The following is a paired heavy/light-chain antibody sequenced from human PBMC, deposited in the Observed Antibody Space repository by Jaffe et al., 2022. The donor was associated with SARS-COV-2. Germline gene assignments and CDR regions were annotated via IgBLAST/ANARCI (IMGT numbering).Light chain of an antibody. V-gene: IGLV3-21*01. CDR3: QVWDSSSNHAV. J-gene: IGLJ7*01. CDR2: YNN. Sequence: SYVLTQPPSVSVAPGKTARITCGGNNIGDKSVHWYQLRPGQAPLLVIYYNNDRPSGIPERFSGSNSGNTATLTISGVEAGDEADYYCQVWDSSSNHAVFGGGTQLTVL. CDR1: NIGDKS.
Heavy chain of an antibody. CDR2: GHYTGSS. V-gene: IGHV4-59*01. J-gene: IGHJ6*03. Sequence: QVQLQESGPGLLKPSETLSLTCIASGGSISSYYWSWIRQPPGKGLEWIGYGHYTGSSNYNPSLKSRVFISVDTSKNEASLRLTSVTAADTAVYYCARGYCSGGACYSYDYYHMDVWGKGTTVTVSS. D-gene: IGHD2-15*01. CDR1: GGSISSYY. CDR3: ARGYCSGGACYSYDYYHMDV.